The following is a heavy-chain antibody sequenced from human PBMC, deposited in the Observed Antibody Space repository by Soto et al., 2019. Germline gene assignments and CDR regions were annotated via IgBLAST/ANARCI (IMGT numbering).Heavy chain of an antibody. V-gene: IGHV1-69*06. Sequence: QVQLVQSGAEVKKPGSSVKVSCKASGGTFSSYAISWVRQAPGQGLEWMGGIIPIFGTANYAQKFQGRVTITADKSTSTAYMELSSLRSDDTAVYYCARVLIVVVPAATSTAVDYYGMDVWGQGTTVTVSS. CDR2: IIPIFGTA. CDR1: GGTFSSYA. D-gene: IGHD2-2*01. J-gene: IGHJ6*02. CDR3: ARVLIVVVPAATSTAVDYYGMDV.